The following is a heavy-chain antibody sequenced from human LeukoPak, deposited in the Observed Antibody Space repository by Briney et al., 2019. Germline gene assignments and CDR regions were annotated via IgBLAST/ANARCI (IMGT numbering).Heavy chain of an antibody. CDR3: AREAASTFDY. CDR2: IYYSGST. Sequence: PSETLSLTRTVSGGSISSYYWSWIRQPPGKGLEWIGYIYYSGSTNYNPSLKSRVTISVDTSKNQFSLKLSSVTAADTAVYYCAREAASTFDYWGQGTPVTVSS. V-gene: IGHV4-59*01. D-gene: IGHD5/OR15-5a*01. J-gene: IGHJ4*02. CDR1: GGSISSYY.